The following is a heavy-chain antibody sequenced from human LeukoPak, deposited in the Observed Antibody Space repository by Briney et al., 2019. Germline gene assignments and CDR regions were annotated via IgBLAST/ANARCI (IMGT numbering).Heavy chain of an antibody. CDR1: GGSISSGDYY. V-gene: IGHV4-30-4*08. D-gene: IGHD2-2*01. CDR2: IYYSGST. CDR3: ARDRRGRYCSSTSCHSGIYYYYYYMDV. Sequence: SETLSLTCTVSGGSISSGDYYWSWIRQPPGKGLEWIGYIYYSGSTYYNPSLKSRATISVDTSKNQFSLKLSSVTAADTAVYYCARDRRGRYCSSTSCHSGIYYYYYYMDVWGKGTTVTVSS. J-gene: IGHJ6*03.